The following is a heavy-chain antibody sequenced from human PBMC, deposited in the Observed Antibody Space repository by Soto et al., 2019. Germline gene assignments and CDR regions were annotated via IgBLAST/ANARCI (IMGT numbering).Heavy chain of an antibody. V-gene: IGHV1-69*13. Sequence: ASVKVSCKASGYTFNSYAISWVRQAPGQGLEWMGGIIPIFGTANYAQKFQGRVTITADESTSTAYMELSSLRSEDTAVYYCARDVIAAAGTAGWGQGTLVTVSS. CDR1: GYTFNSYA. J-gene: IGHJ4*02. CDR3: ARDVIAAAGTAG. D-gene: IGHD6-13*01. CDR2: IIPIFGTA.